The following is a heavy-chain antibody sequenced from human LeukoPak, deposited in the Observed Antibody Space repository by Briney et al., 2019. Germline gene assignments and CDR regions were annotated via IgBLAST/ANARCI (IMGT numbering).Heavy chain of an antibody. CDR3: ARSNWNYVIC. J-gene: IGHJ4*02. Sequence: SETLSLTCAVYSGSFSGYYWTWIRQPPGKGLEWIGEIIHSGSTNYNPSLKSRLTISVDTSKNQFSLKLSPVTAADTAVYYCARSNWNYVICWGQGTLVTVSS. CDR1: SGSFSGYY. CDR2: IIHSGST. V-gene: IGHV4-34*12. D-gene: IGHD1-7*01.